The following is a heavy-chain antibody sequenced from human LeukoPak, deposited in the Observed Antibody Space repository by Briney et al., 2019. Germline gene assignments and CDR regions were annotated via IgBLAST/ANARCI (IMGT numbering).Heavy chain of an antibody. Sequence: SETLSLTCAVSGYSISSAYYWGWIRQPPGKGLEWIGNIYHSGGIYYNPSLKSRVTISVDTSKNHFSLKLYSVTAADTAVYYCASGTVTNRFDPWGQGALVTVSS. V-gene: IGHV4-38-2*01. CDR1: GYSISSAYY. J-gene: IGHJ5*02. CDR2: IYHSGGI. D-gene: IGHD4-17*01. CDR3: ASGTVTNRFDP.